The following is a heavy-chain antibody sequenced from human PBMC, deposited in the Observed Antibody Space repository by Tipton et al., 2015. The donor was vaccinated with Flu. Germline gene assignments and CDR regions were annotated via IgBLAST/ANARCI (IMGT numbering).Heavy chain of an antibody. V-gene: IGHV3-69-1*01. CDR2: ISWNSDI. J-gene: IGHJ4*02. CDR1: GFTVTSNY. D-gene: IGHD7-27*01. Sequence: GSLRLSCAVSGFTVTSNYMAWVRQAPGKGLEWVSGISWNSDIDYADSVKGRFTISRDNARNSLYLQMNSLRAEDTAVYFCARERTGDSGYYFDYWGQGTRVTVSS. CDR3: ARERTGDSGYYFDY.